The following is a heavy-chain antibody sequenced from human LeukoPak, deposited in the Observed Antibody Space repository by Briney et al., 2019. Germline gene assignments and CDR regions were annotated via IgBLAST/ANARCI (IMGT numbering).Heavy chain of an antibody. CDR2: MNPNSGNT. D-gene: IGHD3-16*01. CDR3: ARGRLTARNWFDP. V-gene: IGHV1-8*03. J-gene: IGHJ5*02. CDR1: GYTFTSYD. Sequence: ASVKVSCKASGYTFTSYDINWVRQATGQGLEWMGWMNPNSGNTGYAQKFQGRVTITRNTSISTAYMELSSLRSEDTAVYYCARGRLTARNWFDPWGQGTLVTVSS.